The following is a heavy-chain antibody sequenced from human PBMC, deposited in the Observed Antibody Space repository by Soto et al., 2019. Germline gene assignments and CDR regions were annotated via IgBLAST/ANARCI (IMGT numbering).Heavy chain of an antibody. CDR2: ISYDGSNK. V-gene: IGHV3-30-3*01. Sequence: LRLSCAASGFTFSSNAMHWVRQAPGKGLEWVAVISYDGSNKYYADSVKGRFTISRDNSKNTLYLQMNSLRAEDTAVYYCARGTDTAYSPSYYYYYGMDVWGQGTTVTVSS. D-gene: IGHD5-18*01. J-gene: IGHJ6*02. CDR1: GFTFSSNA. CDR3: ARGTDTAYSPSYYYYYGMDV.